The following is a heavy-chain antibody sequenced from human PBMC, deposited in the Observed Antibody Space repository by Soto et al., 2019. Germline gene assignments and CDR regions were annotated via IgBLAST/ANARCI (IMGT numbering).Heavy chain of an antibody. D-gene: IGHD5-18*01. J-gene: IGHJ6*02. V-gene: IGHV3-30-3*01. CDR3: ARESEVTALFYYYGMDV. CDR2: ISYDGSNK. Sequence: QVQLVESGGGVVQPGRSLRLSCAASGFTFSSYAMHWVRQAPGKGLEWVAVISYDGSNKYYADSVKGRFTISRDNSKNTLYLQMNSLRAEDTAVYYCARESEVTALFYYYGMDVWGQGTTVTVSS. CDR1: GFTFSSYA.